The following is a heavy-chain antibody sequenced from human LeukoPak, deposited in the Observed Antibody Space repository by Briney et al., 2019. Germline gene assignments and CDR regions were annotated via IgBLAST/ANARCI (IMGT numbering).Heavy chain of an antibody. CDR3: ARVKGSYLQFDY. Sequence: DPSETLSLTCTVSGGSISGFYWSWIRQPPGKGLEWIGYIYYSGSTNYNPSLKSRVTMSVDTSKNQFSLKLSSVTAADTAVYYCARVKGSYLQFDYWGQGTLVTVSS. J-gene: IGHJ4*02. V-gene: IGHV4-59*01. CDR1: GGSISGFY. D-gene: IGHD3-10*01. CDR2: IYYSGST.